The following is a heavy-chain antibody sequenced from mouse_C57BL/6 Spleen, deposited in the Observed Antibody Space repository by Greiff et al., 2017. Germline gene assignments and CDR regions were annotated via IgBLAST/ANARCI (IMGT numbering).Heavy chain of an antibody. J-gene: IGHJ3*01. D-gene: IGHD1-1*01. CDR1: GYTFTDYY. V-gene: IGHV1-19*01. CDR3: ALYYYGSSQAWFAY. CDR2: INPYNGGT. Sequence: VQLKQSGPVLVKPGASVKMSCKASGYTFTDYYMNWVKQSHGKSLEWIGVINPYNGGTSYNQKFKGKATLTVDKSSSTAYMELNSLTSEDSAVYYCALYYYGSSQAWFAYWGQGTLVTVSA.